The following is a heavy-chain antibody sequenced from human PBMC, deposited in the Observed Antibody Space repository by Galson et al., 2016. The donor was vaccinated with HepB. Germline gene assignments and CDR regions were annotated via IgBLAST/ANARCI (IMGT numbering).Heavy chain of an antibody. Sequence: ETLSLTCTVSGDSISSNSYYWGWIRQPPGKGLEWIGSVYYSVSSYYNPSLESRVTIFIDTSKNQFSLKLTSVTAADTAVYYCARLYSGSNLGGFDYWGQGTLVTVSS. J-gene: IGHJ4*02. CDR3: ARLYSGSNLGGFDY. CDR2: VYYSVSS. D-gene: IGHD1-26*01. V-gene: IGHV4-39*01. CDR1: GDSISSNSYY.